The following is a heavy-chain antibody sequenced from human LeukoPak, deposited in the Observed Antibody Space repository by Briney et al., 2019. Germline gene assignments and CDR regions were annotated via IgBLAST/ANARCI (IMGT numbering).Heavy chain of an antibody. D-gene: IGHD3-9*01. CDR1: GFTFSSYS. Sequence: GGSLRLSCAASGFTFSSYSMNWVRQAPGKGLEWVSSISSSSSYIYYADSVKGRFTISRDNAKNSLYLQINSLRAEDTAVYYCARALVHYDILTGYYNWGQGTLVTVSS. J-gene: IGHJ4*02. CDR3: ARALVHYDILTGYYN. CDR2: ISSSSSYI. V-gene: IGHV3-21*01.